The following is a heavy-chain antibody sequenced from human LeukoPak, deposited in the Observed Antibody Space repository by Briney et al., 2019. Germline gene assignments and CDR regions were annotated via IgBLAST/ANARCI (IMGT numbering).Heavy chain of an antibody. D-gene: IGHD1-26*01. CDR1: EFTFSSYA. J-gene: IGHJ4*02. Sequence: GGSLRLSCAASEFTFSSYAMGWVRLAPGKGLEWVSAISNSGDSTYYAGSVKGRFTISKDNSKSTLFLQMNSLRADDTAVYYCAKRMGATGGPFDYWGQGTLVTVSS. V-gene: IGHV3-23*01. CDR2: ISNSGDST. CDR3: AKRMGATGGPFDY.